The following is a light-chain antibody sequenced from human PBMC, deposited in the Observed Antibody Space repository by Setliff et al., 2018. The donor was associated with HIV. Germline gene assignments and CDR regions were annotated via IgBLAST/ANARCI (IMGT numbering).Light chain of an antibody. CDR1: NIGSKS. CDR2: NDS. CDR3: QVWDSSSDHYV. J-gene: IGLJ1*01. Sequence: SYELTQPSSVSVAPGKTASITCGGNNIGSKSVHWYQHKPGQAPVLVIYNDSDRPSGIPERLSGSNSGTTATLTISRVEAGDEADYYCQVWDSSSDHYVFGTGTKVTVL. V-gene: IGLV3-21*04.